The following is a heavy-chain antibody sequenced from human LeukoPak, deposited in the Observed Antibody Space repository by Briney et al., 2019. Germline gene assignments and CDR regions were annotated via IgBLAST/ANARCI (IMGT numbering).Heavy chain of an antibody. CDR1: GGSISSGGYS. CDR3: ATGAARGYGPYYFDY. CDR2: IYHSGST. Sequence: SETLSLTCAVSGGSISSGGYSWSWIRQPPGKGLEWIGYIYHSGSTYYNPSLKSRVTISVDRSKNQFSLKLSSVTAADTAVYYCATGAARGYGPYYFDYWGQGTLVTVSS. D-gene: IGHD5-12*01. J-gene: IGHJ4*02. V-gene: IGHV4-30-2*01.